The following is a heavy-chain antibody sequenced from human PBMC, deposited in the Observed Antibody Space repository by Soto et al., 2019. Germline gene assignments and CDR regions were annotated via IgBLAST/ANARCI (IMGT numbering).Heavy chain of an antibody. J-gene: IGHJ4*02. CDR1: GDSISSVVYY. V-gene: IGHV4-30-4*01. Sequence: SETLSLTCTVSGDSISSVVYYWSWIRQPPGKGLELIGYIYFNGATYFNPSPKSRVTMSVDTSKNQFSLKVSSVTAADTAVYYCARYNDYKGSRTFRXWGPGTLVTVSX. CDR3: ARYNDYKGSRTFRX. CDR2: IYFNGAT. D-gene: IGHD4-4*01.